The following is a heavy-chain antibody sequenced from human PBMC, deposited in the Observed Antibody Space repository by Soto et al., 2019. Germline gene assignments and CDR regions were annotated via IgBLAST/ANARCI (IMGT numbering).Heavy chain of an antibody. J-gene: IGHJ4*02. Sequence: ASVKVSCKASGYTFTSYGISWVRQAPGQGLEWMGWISAYNGNTNYAQKLQGRVTMTTDTSTSTAYMELRNLRSDDTAVYYCARDGGYSSSWYYFDYWGQGTLVTVSS. CDR2: ISAYNGNT. D-gene: IGHD6-13*01. CDR3: ARDGGYSSSWYYFDY. CDR1: GYTFTSYG. V-gene: IGHV1-18*01.